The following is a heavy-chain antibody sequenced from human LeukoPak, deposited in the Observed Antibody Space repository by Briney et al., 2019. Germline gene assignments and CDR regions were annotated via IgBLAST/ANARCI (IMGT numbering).Heavy chain of an antibody. CDR3: ALRKQLVRGWYYYGMDV. V-gene: IGHV1-18*01. CDR1: GYTFTSYG. J-gene: IGHJ6*02. D-gene: IGHD6-13*01. Sequence: ASVKVSCKASGYTFTSYGISWVRQAPGQGLEWMGWISAYNGNTNYAQKLQGRVTMTTDTSTSTAYMELRSLRSDDTAVYYCALRKQLVRGWYYYGMDVWGQGTTVTVSS. CDR2: ISAYNGNT.